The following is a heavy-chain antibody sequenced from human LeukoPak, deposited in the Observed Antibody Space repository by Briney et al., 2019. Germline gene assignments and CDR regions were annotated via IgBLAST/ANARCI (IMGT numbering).Heavy chain of an antibody. Sequence: PGGSLRLSCAASGFTFSSYAMSWVRQAPGKGLEWVSAISGSGGSTYYADSVKGRFTISRDNSKNTLYLQMNSLRAEDTAVYYCAKARPRMGGWYNPFDYWGQGTLVTVSS. CDR3: AKARPRMGGWYNPFDY. CDR1: GFTFSSYA. CDR2: ISGSGGST. J-gene: IGHJ4*02. V-gene: IGHV3-23*01. D-gene: IGHD6-19*01.